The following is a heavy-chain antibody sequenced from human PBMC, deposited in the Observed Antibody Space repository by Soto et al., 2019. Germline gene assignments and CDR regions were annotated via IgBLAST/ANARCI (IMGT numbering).Heavy chain of an antibody. V-gene: IGHV3-21*01. CDR3: ARDSSSSYYYYYMDV. CDR1: GFTFSSYS. CDR2: ISSSSSYI. D-gene: IGHD6-6*01. Sequence: GGSLRLSCAASGFTFSSYSMNWVRQAPGKGLEWVSSISSSSSYIYYAESVKGRFTISRDNAKNSLYLQMNSLRAEDTAVYYCARDSSSSYYYYYMDVWGKGTTVTVSS. J-gene: IGHJ6*03.